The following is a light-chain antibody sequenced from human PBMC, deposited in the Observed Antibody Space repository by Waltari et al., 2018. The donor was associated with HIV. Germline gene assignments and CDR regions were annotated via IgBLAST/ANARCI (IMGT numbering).Light chain of an antibody. Sequence: IQMTQSPSSLSASVGDRVTLTCRASQYITSHLNWFQQKPGKAPRLLMCAASSLQSGVPSRCSGSASGTDFTLTISSLQPEDFATYYCQQTHSAPFTFGPGTKVDIK. CDR1: QYITSH. CDR3: QQTHSAPFT. CDR2: AAS. V-gene: IGKV1-39*01. J-gene: IGKJ3*01.